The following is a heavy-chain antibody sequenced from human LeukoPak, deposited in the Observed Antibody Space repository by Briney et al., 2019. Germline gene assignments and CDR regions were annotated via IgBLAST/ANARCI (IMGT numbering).Heavy chain of an antibody. CDR3: ARVQLRFLEWPQQFPHYYFDY. V-gene: IGHV4-34*01. Sequence: ASETLSLTCAVYGGSFSGYYWSWIRQPPGKGLEWIGEINHSGSTNYNPSLKSRVTISVDTSKNQFSLKLSSVTAADTAVYYCARVQLRFLEWPQQFPHYYFDYWGQGTLVTVSS. CDR1: GGSFSGYY. J-gene: IGHJ4*02. D-gene: IGHD3-3*01. CDR2: INHSGST.